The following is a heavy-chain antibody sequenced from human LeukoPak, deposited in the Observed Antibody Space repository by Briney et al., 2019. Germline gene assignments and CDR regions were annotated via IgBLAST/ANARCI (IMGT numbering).Heavy chain of an antibody. V-gene: IGHV3-23*01. CDR1: DFSFITYA. J-gene: IGHJ4*02. CDR3: ARGLGYCSGGSCYGY. Sequence: SGGSLRLSCAGSDFSFITYAMSWVRQAPGKGLEWVSSITGRGDATYYADSVKGRFTISRDNAKNSLYLQMNSLRAEDTAVYYCARGLGYCSGGSCYGYWGQGTLVTVSS. CDR2: ITGRGDAT. D-gene: IGHD2-15*01.